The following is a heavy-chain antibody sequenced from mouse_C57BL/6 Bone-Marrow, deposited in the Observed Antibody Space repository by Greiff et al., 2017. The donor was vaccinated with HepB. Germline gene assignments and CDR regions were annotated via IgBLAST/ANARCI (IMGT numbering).Heavy chain of an antibody. CDR2: IDPSDSDT. CDR3: AREDYYAMDY. V-gene: IGHV1-69*01. J-gene: IGHJ4*01. Sequence: QVQLQQPGAELVMPGASVKLSCKASGYTFTSYWMHWVKQRPGQGLEWIGKIDPSDSDTNYNQKFKGKSTLTVDKSSSTAYMQLSSLTSEDSAVYYCAREDYYAMDYWGQGTSVTVSS. CDR1: GYTFTSYW.